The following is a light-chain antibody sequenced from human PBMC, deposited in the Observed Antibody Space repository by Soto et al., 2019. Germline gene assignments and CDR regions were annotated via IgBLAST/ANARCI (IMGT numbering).Light chain of an antibody. J-gene: IGKJ2*01. Sequence: DIVLTQSPGTLSLSPGDRATLSCRASQGVSTNYVAWYQQKPGQSPRLLIYGASSRAAGIPDRFSGSWSGTEFTLTISRVEPEDFAVFYCHQYGHSPYTFGQGTKLEIK. CDR3: HQYGHSPYT. CDR2: GAS. CDR1: QGVSTNY. V-gene: IGKV3-20*01.